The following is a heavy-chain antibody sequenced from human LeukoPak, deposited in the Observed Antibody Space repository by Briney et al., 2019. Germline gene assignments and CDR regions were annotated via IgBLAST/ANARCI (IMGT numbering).Heavy chain of an antibody. Sequence: ASVKVSCKVSGYTLTELSMHWVRQAPGKGLEWMGGFDPEDGETIYAQKFQGRVTMTRDASTSTVYMELSSLRSEDTAVYYCARGSGWRATGTGGIGYYYYGMDVWGQGTTVTVSS. J-gene: IGHJ6*02. V-gene: IGHV1-24*01. CDR2: FDPEDGET. D-gene: IGHD1-1*01. CDR3: ARGSGWRATGTGGIGYYYYGMDV. CDR1: GYTLTELS.